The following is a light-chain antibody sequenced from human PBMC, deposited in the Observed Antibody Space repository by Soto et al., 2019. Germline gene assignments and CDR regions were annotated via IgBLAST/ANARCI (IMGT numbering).Light chain of an antibody. Sequence: EIVLTQSPGTLSLSPGEGATLSCRASQSISSSYLAWYQQKPGQAPRLLIYAASSMATGIPDRFSGSGSGSDFTLTISRLVPEDFVVYYCQLYGSSHMYSFGQGTKLESK. CDR1: QSISSSY. CDR3: QLYGSSHMYS. CDR2: AAS. J-gene: IGKJ2*01. V-gene: IGKV3-20*01.